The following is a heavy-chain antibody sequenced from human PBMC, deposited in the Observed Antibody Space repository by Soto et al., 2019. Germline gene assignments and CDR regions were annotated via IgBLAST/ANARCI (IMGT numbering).Heavy chain of an antibody. Sequence: EIQMVESVGGLVQPGGSLRLSCAASGFIFTRNAMSWVRQAPGKGLEWLAHITGSAALTYYADSVKGRFTISRDTSKNTVYLQMNSLRDEDTAIYYCAGRTVPSSWALDIWGQGAMVTVSS. CDR1: GFIFTRNA. J-gene: IGHJ3*02. CDR2: ITGSAALT. V-gene: IGHV3-23*04. D-gene: IGHD4-4*01. CDR3: AGRTVPSSWALDI.